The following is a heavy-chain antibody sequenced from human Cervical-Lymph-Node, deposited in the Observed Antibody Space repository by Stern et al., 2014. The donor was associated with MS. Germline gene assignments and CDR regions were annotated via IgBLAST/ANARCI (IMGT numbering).Heavy chain of an antibody. CDR2: ISQDGSER. J-gene: IGHJ4*02. D-gene: IGHD6-13*01. CDR1: GFSFSNHW. V-gene: IGHV3-7*01. CDR3: ARGSSGWFPLYYFDD. Sequence: EVHLVESGGRLVQPGGSLRLSCAVSGFSFSNHWMTWVRQAPGQGLEWVGNISQDGSERYCGDSVNGRFTISRDSAEGSLYLQMNSLRVEDTAIYYCARGSSGWFPLYYFDDWGQGSLVTISS.